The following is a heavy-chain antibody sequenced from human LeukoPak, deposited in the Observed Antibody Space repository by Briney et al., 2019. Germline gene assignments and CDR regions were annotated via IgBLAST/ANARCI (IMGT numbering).Heavy chain of an antibody. CDR1: GGSISSSSYY. J-gene: IGHJ5*02. CDR3: ARRPYDILTGYPGGWFDP. D-gene: IGHD3-9*01. V-gene: IGHV4-39*01. Sequence: PSETLSLTCTVSGGSISSSSYYWGCIRQPPGKGLEWTGSIYYSGSTYYNPSLKSRVTISVDTSKNQFSLKLSSVTAADTAVYYCARRPYDILTGYPGGWFDPWGQGTLVTVSS. CDR2: IYYSGST.